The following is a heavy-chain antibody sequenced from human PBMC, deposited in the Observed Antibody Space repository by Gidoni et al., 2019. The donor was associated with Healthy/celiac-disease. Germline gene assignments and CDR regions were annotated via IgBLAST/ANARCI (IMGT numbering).Heavy chain of an antibody. V-gene: IGHV3-23*01. D-gene: IGHD4-17*01. CDR2: ISGSGGST. J-gene: IGHJ6*02. CDR3: AKDREVTTSYYYYYGMDV. Sequence: EVQLLESGGGLVQPGGSLRLSCAAPGFPFSRYAMSWVRQAPGKGLDWVSAISGSGGSTYYADSVKGRFTISRDNAKNTLYLQRNNLRAEDTAVYYWAKDREVTTSYYYYYGMDVWGQGTTVTVSS. CDR1: GFPFSRYA.